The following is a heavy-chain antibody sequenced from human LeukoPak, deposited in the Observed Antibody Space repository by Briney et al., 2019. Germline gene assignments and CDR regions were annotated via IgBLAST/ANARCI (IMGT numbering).Heavy chain of an antibody. CDR1: GFTFSSYA. D-gene: IGHD3-10*01. Sequence: GGSLRLSCAASGFTFSSYAMSWVRQAPGKGLEWVSAISGSGGSTYYADSVKGRFTISRDNAKNLLYLQMNSLRAEDTAVYYCARDARRFGEPRLFDPWGQGTLVTVSS. CDR2: ISGSGGST. CDR3: ARDARRFGEPRLFDP. V-gene: IGHV3-23*01. J-gene: IGHJ5*02.